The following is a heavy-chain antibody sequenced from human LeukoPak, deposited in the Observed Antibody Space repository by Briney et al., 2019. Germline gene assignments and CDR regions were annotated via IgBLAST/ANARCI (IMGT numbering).Heavy chain of an antibody. CDR3: VKYRRSGLGPPYYYMDV. V-gene: IGHV3-53*01. CDR2: IYSGGTT. Sequence: PGGSLRLSCAASGFTVSSNYMNWVRQAPGKGLEWVSVIYSGGTTYNADSVKGRFTISRDNSKNTLYLQMNSLRIEDTAVYCCVKYRRSGLGPPYYYMDVWGKGTTVTVSS. CDR1: GFTVSSNY. D-gene: IGHD5-12*01. J-gene: IGHJ6*03.